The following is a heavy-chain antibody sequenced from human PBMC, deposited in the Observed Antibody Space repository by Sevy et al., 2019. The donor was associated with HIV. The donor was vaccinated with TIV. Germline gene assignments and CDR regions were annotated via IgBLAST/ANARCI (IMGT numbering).Heavy chain of an antibody. CDR2: IKGEFDGGAI. Sequence: GGSLRLSCTASGFTFSSAWMSWVRQAPGKGLEWVGRIKGEFDGGAIDYAAPVKGRFSISREDSKTTVYLQMNSLKTDDTAVYYCITDPAYRGYDEEVINYYFYGMDDWGQGTTVTVSS. V-gene: IGHV3-15*01. CDR1: GFTFSSAW. J-gene: IGHJ6*02. D-gene: IGHD5-12*01. CDR3: ITDPAYRGYDEEVINYYFYGMDD.